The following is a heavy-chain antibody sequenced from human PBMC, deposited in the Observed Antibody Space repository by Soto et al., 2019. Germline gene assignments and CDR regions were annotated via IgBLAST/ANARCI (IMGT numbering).Heavy chain of an antibody. D-gene: IGHD2-15*01. CDR2: IYHSGST. CDR1: GGSISSGGFS. CDR3: ARGLEVIAATPQWDY. J-gene: IGHJ4*02. Sequence: PSETLSLTCAVSGGSISSGGFSWNWIRQPPGKGLEWIGYIYHSGSTYNSPSLKSRVTISVDRSKNQFSLKLSSVTAADTAAYYCARGLEVIAATPQWDYWGQGTLVTVSS. V-gene: IGHV4-30-2*01.